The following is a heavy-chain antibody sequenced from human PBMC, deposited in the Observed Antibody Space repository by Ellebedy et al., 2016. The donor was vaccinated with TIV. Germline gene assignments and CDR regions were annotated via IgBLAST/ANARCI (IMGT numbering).Heavy chain of an antibody. V-gene: IGHV3-74*01. J-gene: IGHJ4*02. D-gene: IGHD3-9*01. CDR1: GFTVSGYW. Sequence: GESLKISCEASGFTVSGYWMHWVRQAPGEGLVWLSRINTDGSSKSYAGLVEGRFTTSRDNAKNTVYLQIDRLRAEDTAVYFCARESFRYFDWDLWGQGTPVTVSS. CDR3: ARESFRYFDWDL. CDR2: INTDGSSK.